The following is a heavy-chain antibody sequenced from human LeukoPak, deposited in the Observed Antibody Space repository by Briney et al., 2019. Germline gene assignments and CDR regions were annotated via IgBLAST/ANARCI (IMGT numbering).Heavy chain of an antibody. CDR1: GGTFSSYA. J-gene: IGHJ5*02. V-gene: IGHV1-69*05. Sequence: GASVKVSCKASGGTFSSYAISWVRQAPGQGLEWMGRIIPIFGTANYAQKFQGRVTITTDESTSTAYMELSSLRSEDTAVYYCARENYRRGNWFVPWGQGTLVTVSS. CDR2: IIPIFGTA. CDR3: ARENYRRGNWFVP. D-gene: IGHD4-11*01.